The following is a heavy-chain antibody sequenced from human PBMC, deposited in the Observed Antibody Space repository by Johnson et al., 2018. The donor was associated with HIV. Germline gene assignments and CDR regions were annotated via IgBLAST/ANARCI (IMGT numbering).Heavy chain of an antibody. CDR2: ISWNSGSI. V-gene: IGHV3-9*01. CDR3: AKHRGFDI. J-gene: IGHJ3*02. Sequence: VQLVESGGGVVRPGGSLRLSCAASGFTFDDYAMHWVRQAPGKGLEWVSGISWNSGSIGYADSVKGRFTISRDNAKNSLYLQMNSLRAEDTALYYCAKHRGFDIWGQGTMVTVSS. CDR1: GFTFDDYA.